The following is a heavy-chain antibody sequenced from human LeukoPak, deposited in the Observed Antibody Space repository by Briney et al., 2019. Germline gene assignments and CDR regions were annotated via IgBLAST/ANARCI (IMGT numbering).Heavy chain of an antibody. Sequence: SETLSLTCTVSGGSISSSSYYWGWIRQPPGKGLEWIGSIYYSGSTYYNPSLKSRVTISVDTSKNQFSLKLSSVTAADTAVYYCARGLRFLEWLSPYYFDYWGQGTLVTVSS. D-gene: IGHD3-3*01. CDR1: GGSISSSSYY. CDR3: ARGLRFLEWLSPYYFDY. V-gene: IGHV4-39*07. CDR2: IYYSGST. J-gene: IGHJ4*02.